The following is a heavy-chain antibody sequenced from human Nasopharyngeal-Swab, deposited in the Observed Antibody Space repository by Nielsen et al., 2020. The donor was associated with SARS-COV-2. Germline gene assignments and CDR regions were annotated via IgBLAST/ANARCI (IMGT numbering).Heavy chain of an antibody. J-gene: IGHJ4*02. Sequence: GGSLRLSCAASGITFSSYAMSLGRQAPGKGLEWVSAISGSGGSTYYAESVKGRFTISRDNSKNTLYLQMNSLRAEDTAVYYCAKDFGEWVPYYFDYWGQGTLVTVSS. V-gene: IGHV3-23*01. D-gene: IGHD3-10*01. CDR2: ISGSGGST. CDR1: GITFSSYA. CDR3: AKDFGEWVPYYFDY.